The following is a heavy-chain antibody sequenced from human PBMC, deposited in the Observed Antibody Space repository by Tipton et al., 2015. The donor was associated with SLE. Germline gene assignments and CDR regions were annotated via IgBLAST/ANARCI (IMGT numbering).Heavy chain of an antibody. J-gene: IGHJ4*02. CDR2: IYYSGST. CDR1: GGSISSYY. V-gene: IGHV4-59*01. CDR3: ARDGDTATLDY. Sequence: TLSLTCTVSGGSISSYYWSWIRQPPGKGLEWIGYIYYSGSTNYNPSLKSRVTISVDTSKNQFSLKLSSVTAADTAVYYCARDGDTATLDYWGQGTPVTVSS. D-gene: IGHD5-18*01.